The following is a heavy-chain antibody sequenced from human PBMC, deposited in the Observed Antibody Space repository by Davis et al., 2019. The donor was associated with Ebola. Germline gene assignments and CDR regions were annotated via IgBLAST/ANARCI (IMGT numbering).Heavy chain of an antibody. CDR3: ARDFRGRDGYNYYYYYYGMDV. CDR2: INHSGRT. CDR1: GGSFSGYY. D-gene: IGHD5-24*01. V-gene: IGHV4-34*01. J-gene: IGHJ6*02. Sequence: MPSETLSLTCAVYGGSFSGYYWSWIRQPPGKGLEWIGEINHSGRTNYNPSLKSRVTISVDTSKNQFSLKLSSVTAADTAVYYCARDFRGRDGYNYYYYYYGMDVWGQGTTVTVSS.